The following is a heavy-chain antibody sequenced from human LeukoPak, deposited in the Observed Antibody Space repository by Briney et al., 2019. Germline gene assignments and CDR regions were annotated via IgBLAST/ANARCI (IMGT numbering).Heavy chain of an antibody. CDR1: GASISSNW. V-gene: IGHV4-4*02. J-gene: IGHJ5*02. Sequence: SGTLSLTCAVSGASISSNWWNWVRQPPGKGLEWIGEIHHSGSTYYNPSLKSRVTISVDTSKNQLSLKLTSVTAADTAVYYCARGLPDGWFGPWGQGTLVTVSS. CDR3: ARGLPDGWFGP. D-gene: IGHD1-14*01. CDR2: IHHSGST.